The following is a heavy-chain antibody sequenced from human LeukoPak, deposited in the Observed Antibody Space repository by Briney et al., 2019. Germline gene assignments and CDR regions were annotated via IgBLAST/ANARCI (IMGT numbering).Heavy chain of an antibody. Sequence: PSETLSLTCAVYGGSFSGYYWSWIRQPPGKGLEWIGEINHSGSTNYNPSLKGRVTISVDTSKNQFSLKLSSVTAADTAVYYCARAAKSDYDILTGYCFDYWGQGTLVTVSS. J-gene: IGHJ4*02. CDR3: ARAAKSDYDILTGYCFDY. V-gene: IGHV4-34*01. CDR1: GGSFSGYY. CDR2: INHSGST. D-gene: IGHD3-9*01.